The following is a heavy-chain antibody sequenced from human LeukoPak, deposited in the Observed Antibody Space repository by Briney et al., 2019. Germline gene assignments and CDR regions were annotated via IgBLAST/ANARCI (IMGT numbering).Heavy chain of an antibody. D-gene: IGHD3-16*01. V-gene: IGHV4-4*02. CDR3: AREGGATRVNFDY. Sequence: PSETLSLTCAVSGSSISSNNWWSWVRQPPGKGLEWIGEIYHSGGTNYNPSLKSRVTISVDKSKNQFSLKLSSVTAADTAVYYCAREGGATRVNFDYWGQGTLVTVSS. CDR1: GSSISSNNW. CDR2: IYHSGGT. J-gene: IGHJ4*02.